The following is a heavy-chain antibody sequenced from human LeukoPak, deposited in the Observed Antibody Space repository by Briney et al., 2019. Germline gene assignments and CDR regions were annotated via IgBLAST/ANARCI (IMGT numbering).Heavy chain of an antibody. Sequence: GASVKVSCKASGGTFSRYAISWVRQAPGQGLEWRGRIIPILGIANYAQKFQGRVTITADKSTSTAYMELSSLRSEDTAVYYCARDGVKNWFDPWGQGTLVTVSS. J-gene: IGHJ5*02. V-gene: IGHV1-69*04. CDR1: GGTFSRYA. D-gene: IGHD3-3*01. CDR2: IIPILGIA. CDR3: ARDGVKNWFDP.